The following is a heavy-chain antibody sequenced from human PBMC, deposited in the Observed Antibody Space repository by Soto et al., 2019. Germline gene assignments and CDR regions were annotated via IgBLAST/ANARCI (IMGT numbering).Heavy chain of an antibody. CDR1: GYTFTTYG. V-gene: IGHV1-18*01. D-gene: IGHD6-13*01. Sequence: QVQLVQSGAEVKKPGASVKVSCKASGYTFTTYGISWVRQAPGQGLEWMGWISAYSGSTKFAQKLQGRVTMTTDTPTSTAYMELRSLTSDDTAVYYCARDCTKSSSWPYYFDYWGQGTLVTVSS. J-gene: IGHJ4*02. CDR2: ISAYSGST. CDR3: ARDCTKSSSWPYYFDY.